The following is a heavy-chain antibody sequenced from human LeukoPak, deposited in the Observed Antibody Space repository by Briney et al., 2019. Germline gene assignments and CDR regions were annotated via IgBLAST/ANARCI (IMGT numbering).Heavy chain of an antibody. CDR3: ARDHYIAVYYYYMDV. CDR2: ISSSGSTI. CDR1: GFTFSDYY. J-gene: IGHJ6*03. D-gene: IGHD4-11*01. Sequence: PGGSLRLSCAASGFTFSDYYMSWTRQAPGKGLEWVSYISSSGSTIYYADSVKGRFTISRDNAKNSLYLQMNSLRAEDTAVYYCARDHYIAVYYYYMDVWGKGTTVTVSS. V-gene: IGHV3-11*04.